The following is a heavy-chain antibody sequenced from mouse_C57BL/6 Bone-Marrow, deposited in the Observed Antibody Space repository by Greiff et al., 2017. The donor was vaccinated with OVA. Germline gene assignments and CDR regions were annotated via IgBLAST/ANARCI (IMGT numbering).Heavy chain of an antibody. CDR1: GYTFTDYY. Sequence: EVKLMESGGGLVQPGGSLSLSCAASGYTFTDYYMSWVRQPPGKALEWLGFISNKANGYTTEYSSTVKGRFTIYRDNSQNILYLQMNALRAEDSASDYGARYFYSPYAMDYWGQGTSVTVSS. CDR2: ISNKANGYTT. V-gene: IGHV7-3*01. J-gene: IGHJ4*01. CDR3: ARYFYSPYAMDY. D-gene: IGHD2-12*01.